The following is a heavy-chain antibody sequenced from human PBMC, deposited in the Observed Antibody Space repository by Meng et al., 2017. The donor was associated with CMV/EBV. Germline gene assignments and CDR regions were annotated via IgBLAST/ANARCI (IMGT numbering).Heavy chain of an antibody. Sequence: KVSCKGSGYKFSDYWIAWVRQMPGKGLEWMGIIYPGDSDTRYSPSFQGQVTISADKSISTAYLQWSSLKALDTAMYYCARGPGDMDYWGQGTLVTVSS. CDR3: ARGPGDMDY. D-gene: IGHD7-27*01. V-gene: IGHV5-51*01. CDR2: IYPGDSDT. CDR1: GYKFSDYW. J-gene: IGHJ4*02.